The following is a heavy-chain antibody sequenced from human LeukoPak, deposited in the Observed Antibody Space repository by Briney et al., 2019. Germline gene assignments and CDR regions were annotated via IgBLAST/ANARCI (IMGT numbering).Heavy chain of an antibody. CDR3: ARGPRGIAVAGTGDY. CDR2: IWYDGSKK. V-gene: IGHV3-33*01. Sequence: PGGSLRPSCAASGFTFSSYGMHWVRQAPGTGLEWVSVIWYDGSKKYYADSVKGRFTTSRDNSKNTVYLHMNSLRVEDTAVYYCARGPRGIAVAGTGDYWGQGTLATVSS. CDR1: GFTFSSYG. D-gene: IGHD6-19*01. J-gene: IGHJ4*02.